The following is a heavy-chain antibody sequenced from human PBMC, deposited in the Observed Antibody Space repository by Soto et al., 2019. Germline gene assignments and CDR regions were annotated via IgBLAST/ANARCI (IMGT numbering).Heavy chain of an antibody. D-gene: IGHD4-17*01. V-gene: IGHV1-69*02. CDR2: IIPIFNIA. CDR1: GGTFSNYT. CDR3: ARVSEMGTVTEGYYYYMDV. J-gene: IGHJ6*03. Sequence: QVQLVQSGAEVKKPGSSVKVSCKASGGTFSNYTISWVRQAPGQGLEWMGRIIPIFNIANYAQKFQGRVTCTADKSTSTVYMELSNPRSEDTAVYYCARVSEMGTVTEGYYYYMDVWGKGTTVTVSS.